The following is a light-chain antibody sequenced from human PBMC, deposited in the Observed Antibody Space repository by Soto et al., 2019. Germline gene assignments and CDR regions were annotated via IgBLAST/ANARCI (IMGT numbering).Light chain of an antibody. CDR1: QSVTSNY. CDR2: GAS. Sequence: EIVLTQSPGTLSLSPGERATLSCRASQSVTSNYLAWYQQKPGQAPRLLISGASSRAAGISDKFSGSGSGTDFTLTISRLEPEDFAVYHCQQYSSSPRTFGQGTRLEI. CDR3: QQYSSSPRT. J-gene: IGKJ5*01. V-gene: IGKV3-20*01.